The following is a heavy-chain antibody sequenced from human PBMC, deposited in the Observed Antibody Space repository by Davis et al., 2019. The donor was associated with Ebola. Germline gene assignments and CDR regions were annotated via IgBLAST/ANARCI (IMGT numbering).Heavy chain of an antibody. D-gene: IGHD3-22*01. Sequence: GESLKISCKASGYSFTTYWIVWVRQMPGKGLECMGIIFPGDSDTRYSPSFQGQVTISADKSISTAYLQWSSLKASDTAMYYCARRDSSGYYGGIGYWGQGTLVIVSS. V-gene: IGHV5-51*01. J-gene: IGHJ4*02. CDR3: ARRDSSGYYGGIGY. CDR2: IFPGDSDT. CDR1: GYSFTTYW.